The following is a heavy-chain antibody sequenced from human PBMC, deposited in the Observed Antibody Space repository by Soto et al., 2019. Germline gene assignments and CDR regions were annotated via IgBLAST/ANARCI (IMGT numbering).Heavy chain of an antibody. J-gene: IGHJ6*03. D-gene: IGHD1-1*01. V-gene: IGHV4-59*04. CDR2: VHHSGTT. CDR3: ARSGGNDVYSYMDV. CDR1: GGSISSYY. Sequence: SETLSLTCTVSGGSISSYYCSWIRQPPGKGLEWIGYVHHSGTTFYNASLQNRITMSVDMSNNQVSLNLRSVTAADTAVYFCARSGGNDVYSYMDVWGQGTTVTVS.